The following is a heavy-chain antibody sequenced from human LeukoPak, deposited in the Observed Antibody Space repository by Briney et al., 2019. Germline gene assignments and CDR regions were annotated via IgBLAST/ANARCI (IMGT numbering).Heavy chain of an antibody. V-gene: IGHV3-7*04. D-gene: IGHD6-19*01. CDR2: IKQDGSET. CDR3: ARDGGGWTYFDY. Sequence: GGSLRLSCAASGFTFTNYWMVWVRQAPGKGLEWVANIKQDGSETYYVDSVKDRFTISRDNAKNSLSLQMNILRAEDTAVYYCARDGGGWTYFDYWGQGALVTVSS. CDR1: GFTFTNYW. J-gene: IGHJ4*02.